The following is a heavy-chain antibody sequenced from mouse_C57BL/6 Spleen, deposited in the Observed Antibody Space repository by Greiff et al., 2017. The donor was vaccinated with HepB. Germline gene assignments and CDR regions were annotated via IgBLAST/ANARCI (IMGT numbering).Heavy chain of an antibody. V-gene: IGHV1-15*01. Sequence: VQLQESGAELVRPGASVTLSCKASGYTFTDYEMHWVKQTPVHGLEWIGAIDPETGGTAYNQKFKGKAILTADKSSSTAYMELRSLTSEDSAVYYCTRGFYYYYAMDYWGQGTSVTVSS. J-gene: IGHJ4*01. CDR2: IDPETGGT. D-gene: IGHD1-1*01. CDR3: TRGFYYYYAMDY. CDR1: GYTFTDYE.